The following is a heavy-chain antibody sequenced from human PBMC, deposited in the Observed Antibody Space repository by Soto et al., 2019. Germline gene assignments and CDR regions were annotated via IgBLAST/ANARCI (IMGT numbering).Heavy chain of an antibody. V-gene: IGHV3-33*01. J-gene: IGHJ4*02. CDR2: IRCDGSNI. CDR3: ARDGVGSTAYCGYFDY. Sequence: QVELVESGGGVVRPGRSLRLSCAASAVTFTGYGMHWVRQAPGKGLEWVAVIRCDGSNIYYADSVKGRFTISRDNARNMLYLQMNSLRAEDTAVYYCARDGVGSTAYCGYFDYWGLGTLVTVSS. D-gene: IGHD1-26*01. CDR1: AVTFTGYG.